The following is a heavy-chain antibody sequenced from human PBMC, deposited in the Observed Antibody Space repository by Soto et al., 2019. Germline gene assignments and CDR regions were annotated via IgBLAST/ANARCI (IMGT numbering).Heavy chain of an antibody. Sequence: QVQLVESGGGVVQPGRSLRLSCAASGCTFSSYAMHWVRQAPGKGLEWVAVISYDGSNKYYADSVKGRFTISRDNSKNTLYLQMNSLRAEDTAVYYCARIPGIKVWFDPWGQGTLVTVSS. D-gene: IGHD3-10*01. CDR1: GCTFSSYA. CDR3: ARIPGIKVWFDP. CDR2: ISYDGSNK. V-gene: IGHV3-30-3*01. J-gene: IGHJ5*02.